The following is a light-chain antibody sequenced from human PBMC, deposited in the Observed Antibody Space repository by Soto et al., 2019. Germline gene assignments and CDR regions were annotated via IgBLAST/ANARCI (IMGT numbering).Light chain of an antibody. CDR1: QSLLHSNGYNY. J-gene: IGKJ1*01. CDR3: MQALQTWT. Sequence: DIVMTQSPLSLPVIPGEPASISCRSSQSLLHSNGYNYLDWYLQKPGQSPQLLIYLGSNRASGVPDRFNGSGSGTDFTLKISRVEAEDVGVYYCMQALQTWTFGQGTKVEI. CDR2: LGS. V-gene: IGKV2-28*01.